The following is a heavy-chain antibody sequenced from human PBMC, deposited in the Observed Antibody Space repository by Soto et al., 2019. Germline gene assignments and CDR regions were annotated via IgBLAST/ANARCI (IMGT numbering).Heavy chain of an antibody. CDR3: ARADYGSGSYGRTYFDY. D-gene: IGHD3-10*01. J-gene: IGHJ4*02. Sequence: QGIEWMGIINPSGVSTIYAQNFQGRVTMTRDTSRSTFHMVLSSLRSEDTAVYYCARADYGSGSYGRTYFDYWGQG. V-gene: IGHV1-46*01. CDR2: INPSGVST.